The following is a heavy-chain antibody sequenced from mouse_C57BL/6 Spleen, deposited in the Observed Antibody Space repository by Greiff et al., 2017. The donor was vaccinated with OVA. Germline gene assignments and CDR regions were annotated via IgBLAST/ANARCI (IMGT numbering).Heavy chain of an antibody. Sequence: QVQLQQPGAELVKPGASVKMSCKASGYTFTSYWITWVKQRPGQGLEWIGDIYPGSGSTNYTEKFKSKATLTVDTSSSTAYMQLSSLTSEDSAVYYCARRGGYYGSSYGYFDYWGQGTTLTVSS. J-gene: IGHJ2*01. D-gene: IGHD1-1*01. CDR3: ARRGGYYGSSYGYFDY. CDR1: GYTFTSYW. CDR2: IYPGSGST. V-gene: IGHV1-55*01.